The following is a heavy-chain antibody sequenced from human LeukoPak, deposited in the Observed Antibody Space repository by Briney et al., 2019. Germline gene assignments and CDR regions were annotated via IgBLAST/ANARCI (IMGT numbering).Heavy chain of an antibody. J-gene: IGHJ5*02. D-gene: IGHD3-3*01. CDR1: GFTFGSYS. Sequence: KPGGSLRLSXAASGFTFGSYSMNWVRQAPGKGLEWLPSISSSSSYIYYADSVKGRFTISRDNAKNSLYLQMNSLRAEDTAVYYCAREFQYYDFWSGYYLFDPWGQGTLVTVSS. V-gene: IGHV3-21*01. CDR3: AREFQYYDFWSGYYLFDP. CDR2: ISSSSSYI.